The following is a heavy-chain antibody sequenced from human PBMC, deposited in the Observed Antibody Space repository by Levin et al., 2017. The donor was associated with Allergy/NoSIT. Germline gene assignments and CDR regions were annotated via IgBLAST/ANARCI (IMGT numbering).Heavy chain of an antibody. D-gene: IGHD2-8*01. CDR1: GFSFSTYG. CDR2: ISARKTTM. CDR3: ARDEESYGDAFDV. V-gene: IGHV3-48*01. J-gene: IGHJ3*01. Sequence: GGSLRLSCAASGFSFSTYGMIWVRQAPGKGLEWVSYISARKTTMYYADSVKGRFTISRDDAKNTMFLQMSSLRAEDTAVYYCARDEESYGDAFDVWGQGTLVNVSS.